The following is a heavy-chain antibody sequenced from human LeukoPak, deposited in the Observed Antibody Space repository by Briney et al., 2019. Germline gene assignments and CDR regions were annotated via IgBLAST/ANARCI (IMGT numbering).Heavy chain of an antibody. V-gene: IGHV3-23*01. CDR3: ARDLHYYVAMDV. CDR1: GFPFGSYA. D-gene: IGHD3-10*02. Sequence: GGSLRLSCAASGFPFGSYAMTWVRQAPGKGLESVSVITDGADTYYADSVKGRFTISRDNSQNTVHLQMDNLRAEDTALYYCARDLHYYVAMDVWGQGTTVTVSS. CDR2: ITDGADT. J-gene: IGHJ6*02.